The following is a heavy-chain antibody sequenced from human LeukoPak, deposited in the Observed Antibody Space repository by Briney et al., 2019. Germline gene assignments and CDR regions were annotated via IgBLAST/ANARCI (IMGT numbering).Heavy chain of an antibody. J-gene: IGHJ6*02. CDR3: ARGGTGALWFGYVMDV. V-gene: IGHV4-39*07. Sequence: SETLSLTCTVSGGSISSSSYYWGWIRQPPGKGLEWIGSIYYSGSTYYNPSLKSRVTISVDTSKNQFSLKLSSVTAADTAVYYCARGGTGALWFGYVMDVWGQGTTVTVSS. D-gene: IGHD3-10*01. CDR1: GGSISSSSYY. CDR2: IYYSGST.